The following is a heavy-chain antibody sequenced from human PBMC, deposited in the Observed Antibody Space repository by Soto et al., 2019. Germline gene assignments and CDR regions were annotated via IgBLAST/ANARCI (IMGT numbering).Heavy chain of an antibody. Sequence: SETLSLTCTVSGESLNNYYWSWIRQPPGKGLEKIEFVHYSRRTGYNPSNKSRVTISVDTSKNQLSLKVTSVTIADTAIYFCARGRVPAVWGQGTLVTVS. CDR2: VHYSRRT. V-gene: IGHV4-59*01. J-gene: IGHJ4*02. D-gene: IGHD3-10*01. CDR1: GESLNNYY. CDR3: ARGRVPAV.